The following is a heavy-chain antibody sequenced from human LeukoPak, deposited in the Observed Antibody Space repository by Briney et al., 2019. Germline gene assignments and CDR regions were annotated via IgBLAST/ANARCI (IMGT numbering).Heavy chain of an antibody. CDR1: GGSISSNTW. CDR2: IYHSGST. CDR3: ARLKSRSALYYFDY. Sequence: SETLSLTCAVSGGSISSNTWWSWVRQPPGKGLEWIGEIYHSGSTNYNPSLKSRVTISVDKSMNQFSLKLNSVTAADAAVYYCARLKSRSALYYFDYWGQGTLVTVSS. V-gene: IGHV4-4*02. J-gene: IGHJ4*02. D-gene: IGHD3-3*01.